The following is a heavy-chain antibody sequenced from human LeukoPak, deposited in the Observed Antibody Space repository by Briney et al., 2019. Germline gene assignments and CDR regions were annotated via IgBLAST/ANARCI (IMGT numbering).Heavy chain of an antibody. CDR1: GYTFTSYG. J-gene: IGHJ3*02. D-gene: IGHD2-15*01. Sequence: ASVKVSCKASGYTFTSYGISWVRQAPGQGLEWMGWISAYNGNTNYAQKLQGRVTMTTDTSTSTAYMELRSLRSDDTAVYYCARSHIVVVVAATLGRDAFDIWGQGTMVTVSS. CDR2: ISAYNGNT. CDR3: ARSHIVVVVAATLGRDAFDI. V-gene: IGHV1-18*01.